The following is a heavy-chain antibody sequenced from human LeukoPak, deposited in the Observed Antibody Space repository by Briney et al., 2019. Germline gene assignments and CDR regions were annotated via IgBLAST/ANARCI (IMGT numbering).Heavy chain of an antibody. CDR3: ARIVMSSGHTNWFDP. Sequence: SGPTLVNPTQTLTLTCTFSGFSLSTSGMCVSWIRQPPGKALEWLALIDWDDDKYYSTSLKTRLTISKDTSKNQVVLTMTNMDPVDTATYYCARIVMSSGHTNWFDPWGQGTLVTVSS. J-gene: IGHJ5*02. V-gene: IGHV2-70*01. CDR2: IDWDDDK. D-gene: IGHD6-19*01. CDR1: GFSLSTSGMC.